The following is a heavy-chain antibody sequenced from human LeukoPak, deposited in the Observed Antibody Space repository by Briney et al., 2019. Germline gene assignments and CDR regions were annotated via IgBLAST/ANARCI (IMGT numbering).Heavy chain of an antibody. CDR2: ISSSSSYI. Sequence: PGGSLRLSCAASGFTFSSYSMYWVRQAPGKGLEWVSSISSSSSYIYYADSVKGRFTISRDNAKNSLYLQMNSLRAEDTAVYYCASNSYDSSGYYYSWGQGTLVTVSS. J-gene: IGHJ4*02. V-gene: IGHV3-21*01. CDR3: ASNSYDSSGYYYS. CDR1: GFTFSSYS. D-gene: IGHD3-22*01.